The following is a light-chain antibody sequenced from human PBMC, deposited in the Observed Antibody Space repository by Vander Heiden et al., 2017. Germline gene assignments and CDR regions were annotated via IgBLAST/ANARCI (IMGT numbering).Light chain of an antibody. CDR1: QSLLHSNGNSY. J-gene: IGKJ2*01. Sequence: EIVMTQSPLSLPVTPGEPASISCRSSQSLLHSNGNSYVDWYLQKAGQSPQLLIYLGSNRASGVSDRFSGSGSGTDFTLKISRVEAEDVGFYYCRQAQQTPSTFGQGTKLEIK. V-gene: IGKV2-28*01. CDR2: LGS. CDR3: RQAQQTPST.